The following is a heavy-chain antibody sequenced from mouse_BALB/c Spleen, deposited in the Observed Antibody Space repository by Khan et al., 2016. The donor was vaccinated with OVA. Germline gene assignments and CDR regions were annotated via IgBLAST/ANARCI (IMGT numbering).Heavy chain of an antibody. Sequence: QLQQSGAELVKPVTSVKLSCTASGFHIKYTYLHWVKQRPEQGLAWIGSIAPANGITQYATKFQGKTPIPANPSSNTSYLQLTRLTSKATAVSYCADHSDDPRDFEVWGAGTTVTVSS. J-gene: IGHJ1*01. D-gene: IGHD2-3*01. CDR2: IAPANGIT. CDR1: GFHIKYTY. V-gene: IGHV14-3*02. CDR3: ADHSDDPRDFEV.